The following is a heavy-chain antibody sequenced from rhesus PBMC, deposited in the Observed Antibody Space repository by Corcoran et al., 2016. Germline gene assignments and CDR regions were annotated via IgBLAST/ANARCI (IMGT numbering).Heavy chain of an antibody. CDR3: ARAVTSLDY. Sequence: QVQLQESGPGLVKPSETLSLTCAVSGYSISSGYYWSWIRQPPGKGLEWIGYITYSGRTSDNTYLKGRVASARDTTKNQFSMKLSSVTAAGTAVYYCARAVTSLDYWGQGVLVTVSS. J-gene: IGHJ4*01. CDR1: GYSISSGYY. CDR2: ITYSGRT. D-gene: IGHD4-23*01. V-gene: IGHV4-122*02.